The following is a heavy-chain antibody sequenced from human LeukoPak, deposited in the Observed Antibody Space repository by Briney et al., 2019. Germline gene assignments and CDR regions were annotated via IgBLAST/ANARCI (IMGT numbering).Heavy chain of an antibody. CDR1: GFTFSSYS. V-gene: IGHV3-48*01. D-gene: IGHD2-2*02. CDR2: ISSSSSTI. CDR3: AREILGYCSSASCYRGYYFDY. Sequence: GGSLRLSCAASGFTFSSYSMNWVRQAPGKGLEWVSYISSSSSTIYYADSVKGRFTISRDNAKNSLYLQMNSLRAEDTGVYYCAREILGYCSSASCYRGYYFDYWGQGTLVTVSS. J-gene: IGHJ4*02.